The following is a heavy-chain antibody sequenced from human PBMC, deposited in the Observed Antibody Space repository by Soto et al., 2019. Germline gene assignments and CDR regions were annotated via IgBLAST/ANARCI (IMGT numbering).Heavy chain of an antibody. J-gene: IGHJ6*03. V-gene: IGHV1-18*01. CDR2: ISAYNGDT. D-gene: IGHD1-1*01. CDR1: GYTYPSYG. CDR3: PRRQQDSMTSTPYFYSFMDV. Sequence: QAQLVQSGAEVKKPGASVKVSCKASGYTYPSYGISWVRQAPGQGLEWMGWISAYNGDTKYAQKFQGRLTLTTDTAADTAYMDLRSLRSDDTAVYYFPRRQQDSMTSTPYFYSFMDVWGKGTTVAVSS.